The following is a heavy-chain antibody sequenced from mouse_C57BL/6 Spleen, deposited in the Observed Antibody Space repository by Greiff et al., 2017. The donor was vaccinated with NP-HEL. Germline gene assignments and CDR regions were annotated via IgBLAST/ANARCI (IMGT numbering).Heavy chain of an antibody. CDR3: ARSHDLQLDY. CDR2: INPSTGGT. V-gene: IGHV1-42*01. J-gene: IGHJ2*01. CDR1: GYSFTGYY. Sequence: VQLQQSGPELVKPGASVKISCKASGYSFTGYYMNWVKQSPEKSLEWIGEINPSTGGTTYNQKFKAKATLTVDKSSSTAYMQLKSLTSEDSAVYYCARSHDLQLDYWGQGTTLTVSS. D-gene: IGHD3-3*01.